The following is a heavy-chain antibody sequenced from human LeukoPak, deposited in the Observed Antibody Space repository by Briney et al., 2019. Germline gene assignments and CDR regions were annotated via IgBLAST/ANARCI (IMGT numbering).Heavy chain of an antibody. CDR3: ARVKDSSVPSYDYFDY. J-gene: IGHJ4*02. V-gene: IGHV4-39*07. D-gene: IGHD3-22*01. CDR1: GGSISSSSYY. CDR2: IYYSGST. Sequence: KPSETLSLTCTVSGGSISSSSYYWGWIRQPPGKGLEWIGSIYYSGSTYYNPSLKSRVTISVDTSKNQFSLKLSSVTAADTAVYYCARVKDSSVPSYDYFDYWGQGTLVTVSS.